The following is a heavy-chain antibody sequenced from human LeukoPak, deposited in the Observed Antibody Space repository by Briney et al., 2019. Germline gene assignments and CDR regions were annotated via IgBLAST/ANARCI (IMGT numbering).Heavy chain of an antibody. D-gene: IGHD5-12*01. V-gene: IGHV3-74*01. Sequence: GGSLRLSCAASGFSVGGYWMHWVRQGPGMGLVWVSRINSDGSSISYADSVKGRFSNSRDNAKNTLYLQMNSLRAEDTAVYYCTRGASGYGNFDYWGQGTLVTVSS. CDR2: INSDGSSI. J-gene: IGHJ4*02. CDR3: TRGASGYGNFDY. CDR1: GFSVGGYW.